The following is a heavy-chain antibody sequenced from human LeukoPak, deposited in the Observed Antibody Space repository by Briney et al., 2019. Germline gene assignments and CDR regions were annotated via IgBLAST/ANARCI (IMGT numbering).Heavy chain of an antibody. CDR2: IHHDGSNT. CDR3: ANDFWSAPQVY. CDR1: GFTVSGHG. V-gene: IGHV3-30*02. J-gene: IGHJ4*02. Sequence: GGSLRLSCAASGFTVSGHGMHWVRQGPGKGLEWVAFIHHDGSNTRYADSVKGRFSISRDDSKNILYLQMNSLRAEDTAMYYCANDFWSAPQVYWGQGTLVTVSS. D-gene: IGHD3-3*01.